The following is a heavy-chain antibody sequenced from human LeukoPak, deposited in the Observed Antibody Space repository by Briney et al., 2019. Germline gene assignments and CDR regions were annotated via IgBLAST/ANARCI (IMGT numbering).Heavy chain of an antibody. Sequence: SKTLSLTCTVSGGSISSRSDYSGGIRQPPGKRPEWSGGIYYSGSTYYNPSLKSRVTISVATSKNQFSLKLSSVPAADTAVYSCARLSCSGGSCYRKYYYYGMDVWGQGTTVTVSS. CDR1: GGSISSRSDY. D-gene: IGHD2-15*01. V-gene: IGHV4-39*01. J-gene: IGHJ6*02. CDR2: IYYSGST. CDR3: ARLSCSGGSCYRKYYYYGMDV.